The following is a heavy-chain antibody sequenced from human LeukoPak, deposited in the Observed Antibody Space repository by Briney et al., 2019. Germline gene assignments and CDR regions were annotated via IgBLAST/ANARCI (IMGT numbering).Heavy chain of an antibody. Sequence: PSQTLSLTCAISGDSVSSNSAAWNWIRQSPSRGLEWLGRTYYRSKWYNDYAVSVKSRITINPDTSKNQFSLKLSSVTAADTAVYYCARCPEKYYYYYMDVWGKGTTVTVSS. CDR3: ARCPEKYYYYYMDV. V-gene: IGHV6-1*01. CDR2: TYYRSKWYN. J-gene: IGHJ6*03. CDR1: GDSVSSNSAA.